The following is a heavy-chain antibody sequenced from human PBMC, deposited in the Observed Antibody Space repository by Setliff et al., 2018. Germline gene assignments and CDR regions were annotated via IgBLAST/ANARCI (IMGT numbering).Heavy chain of an antibody. CDR1: GGTFSSYA. D-gene: IGHD5-18*01. CDR3: ATIYGYNSLAWYSDL. V-gene: IGHV1-69*13. J-gene: IGHJ2*01. Sequence: SVKVSCKASGGTFSSYAISWVRQAPGQGLEWMGRIIPIFGTTSYTQKFQGRVTITADEGTNTAYMELSSLRSDDTAMYYCATIYGYNSLAWYSDLWGRGTLVTVSS. CDR2: IIPIFGTT.